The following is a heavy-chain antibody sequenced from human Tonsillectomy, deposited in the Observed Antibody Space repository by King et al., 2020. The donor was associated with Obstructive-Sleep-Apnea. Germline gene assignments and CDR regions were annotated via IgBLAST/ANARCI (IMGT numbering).Heavy chain of an antibody. CDR3: ARLYYDSSGYYFDY. D-gene: IGHD3-22*01. V-gene: IGHV4-59*08. CDR2: IYYSGST. CDR1: GGSISSYY. Sequence: QLQESGPGLVKPSETLSLTCTVSGGSISSYYWSWIRQPPGKGLEWIGYIYYSGSTNYNPSLKSRVTISVDTSKNQFSLKLSSVTAADTAVYYCARLYYDSSGYYFDYWGQGTLVTVSS. J-gene: IGHJ4*02.